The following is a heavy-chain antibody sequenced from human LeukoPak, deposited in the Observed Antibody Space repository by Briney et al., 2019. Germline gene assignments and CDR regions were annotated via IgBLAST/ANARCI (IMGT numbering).Heavy chain of an antibody. Sequence: QTGGSLRLSCAASGFTFSSYWMSWVRQAPGKGLEWVVNIKQDGSEKYYVDSGKGRFTISRDNAKNSLYLQMNSLRAEDTAVYYCVRDLSPAGTVTWFDPWGQGTLVTVSS. CDR2: IKQDGSEK. V-gene: IGHV3-7*01. CDR1: GFTFSSYW. CDR3: VRDLSPAGTVTWFDP. J-gene: IGHJ5*02. D-gene: IGHD4-17*01.